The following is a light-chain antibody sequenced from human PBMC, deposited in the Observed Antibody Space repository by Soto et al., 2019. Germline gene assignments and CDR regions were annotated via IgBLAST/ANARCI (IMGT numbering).Light chain of an antibody. Sequence: QSVLTQPASVSGSPGQSITISCTGTSSDVGGSIYVSWYQQHPGKAPKLIISEVSNRPSGVSNRFSGSKSGNTASLTISGLQAEDEADYYCSSFTDPSTLYVFGTGTKVTVL. CDR2: EVS. J-gene: IGLJ1*01. V-gene: IGLV2-14*01. CDR3: SSFTDPSTLYV. CDR1: SSDVGGSIY.